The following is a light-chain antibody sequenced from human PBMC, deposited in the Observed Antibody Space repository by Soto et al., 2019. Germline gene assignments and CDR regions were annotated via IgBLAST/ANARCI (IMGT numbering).Light chain of an antibody. CDR3: QQYNSYSPT. Sequence: DIQMTQSPSTLSASVGDRVTVTCRASQSISVWLAWYQQKAGKAPNLLIYKAPRLESGVPSRFSGSGSETEFTLTISGLQPGDSATYYCQQYNSYSPTFGQGTKVHIK. CDR2: KAP. V-gene: IGKV1-5*03. J-gene: IGKJ1*01. CDR1: QSISVW.